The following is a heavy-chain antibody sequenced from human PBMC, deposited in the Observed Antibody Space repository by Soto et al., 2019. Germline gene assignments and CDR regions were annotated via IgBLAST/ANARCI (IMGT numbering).Heavy chain of an antibody. Sequence: XTLSLTCTVSNXSVSNPQYWGWILQPPGKRPEWIASMYHGGNTFYNPSLKRRITMSIDTSKNQFSLKLRFMTASDTAVYYCARAHTMVVAGSTFAYWGHGTLGTVSS. CDR1: NXSVSNPQY. D-gene: IGHD2-21*02. V-gene: IGHV4-38-2*02. CDR3: ARAHTMVVAGSTFAY. CDR2: MYHGGNT. J-gene: IGHJ4*01.